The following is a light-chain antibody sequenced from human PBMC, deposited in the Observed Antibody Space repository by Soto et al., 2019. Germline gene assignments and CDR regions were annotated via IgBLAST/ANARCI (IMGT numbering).Light chain of an antibody. CDR1: QSIRTL. V-gene: IGKV1-39*01. Sequence: DIQMTQSPASLSASVGDRVTITCRASQSIRTLLNWYQQRSGKAPKLLIYAASSLQGGVPSRFSGSGSGTDFTLTISSLQSEDFATYYCQQTYRAPDTFGQGTKLEIK. CDR3: QQTYRAPDT. J-gene: IGKJ2*01. CDR2: AAS.